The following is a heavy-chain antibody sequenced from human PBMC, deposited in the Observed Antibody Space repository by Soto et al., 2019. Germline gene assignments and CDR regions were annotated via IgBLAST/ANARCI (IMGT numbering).Heavy chain of an antibody. V-gene: IGHV4-39*02. CDR3: ARLVGTTLDYYSYMDV. CDR2: IFYTRGT. D-gene: IGHD5-12*01. Sequence: SETLSLTCTVSGGSISSSSYYWGWIRQPPGKGLEWIGNIFYTRGTYYTPSLKSRVTISVDTSKNHVSLKLYSVTAADTAAYYCARLVGTTLDYYSYMDVWGKGTTVTVSS. J-gene: IGHJ6*03. CDR1: GGSISSSSYY.